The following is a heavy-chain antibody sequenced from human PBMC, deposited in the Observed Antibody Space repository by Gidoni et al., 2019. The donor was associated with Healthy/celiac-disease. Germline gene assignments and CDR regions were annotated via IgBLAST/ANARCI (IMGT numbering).Heavy chain of an antibody. D-gene: IGHD3-10*01. CDR1: GFTFSSYA. J-gene: IGHJ4*02. Sequence: QVQLVETGGGVVQPGRSLRISCAASGFTFSSYAIHCVHQAPGKGLEWLAVISYDGSNKYYANSVKGRFTISRDNSKNTLYLQMNSLRAEDTAVYYCARAAVRGVIKVTLSYWGQGTLVTVSS. CDR2: ISYDGSNK. V-gene: IGHV3-30-3*01. CDR3: ARAAVRGVIKVTLSY.